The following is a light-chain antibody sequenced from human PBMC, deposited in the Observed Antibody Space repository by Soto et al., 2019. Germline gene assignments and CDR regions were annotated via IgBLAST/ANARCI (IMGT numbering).Light chain of an antibody. CDR3: SSYTSSSTLEGV. J-gene: IGLJ1*01. CDR2: DVS. CDR1: SSDVGGYNY. Sequence: QSALTQPASVSGSHGHSITISCTETSSDVGGYNYVSWYQQHPGKAPKLMIYDVSNRPSGVSNRFSGSKSGNTASLTISGLQAEDEADYYCSSYTSSSTLEGVFGTGTKVTVL. V-gene: IGLV2-14*01.